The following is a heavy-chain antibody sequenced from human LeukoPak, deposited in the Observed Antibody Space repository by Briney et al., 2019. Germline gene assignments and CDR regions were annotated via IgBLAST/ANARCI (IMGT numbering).Heavy chain of an antibody. Sequence: ASVKVSCKASGYTFTSYGISWVRQAPGQGLEWMGWISAHNGNTNYAQKLQGRVTMTTDTSTSTAYMELRSLRSDDTAVYYCARITINYDILTGYYNVIYGMDVWGQGTTVTVSS. CDR2: ISAHNGNT. V-gene: IGHV1-18*01. CDR3: ARITINYDILTGYYNVIYGMDV. CDR1: GYTFTSYG. D-gene: IGHD3-9*01. J-gene: IGHJ6*02.